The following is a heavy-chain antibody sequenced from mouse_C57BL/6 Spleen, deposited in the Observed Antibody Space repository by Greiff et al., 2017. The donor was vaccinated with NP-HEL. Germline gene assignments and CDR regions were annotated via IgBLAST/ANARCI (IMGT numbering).Heavy chain of an antibody. Sequence: VQLQQSGAELVRPGASVKLSCTASGFNIKDYYMHWVKQRPEQGLEWIGWIDPEDGDTEYAAKFQGKATMTADKSSNTAYLQLSSLTSEDTAVYYCARIVYYDNDYGSMDYWGQGTTLTVSS. J-gene: IGHJ2*01. CDR2: IDPEDGDT. V-gene: IGHV14-1*01. D-gene: IGHD2-4*01. CDR1: GFNIKDYY. CDR3: ARIVYYDNDYGSMDY.